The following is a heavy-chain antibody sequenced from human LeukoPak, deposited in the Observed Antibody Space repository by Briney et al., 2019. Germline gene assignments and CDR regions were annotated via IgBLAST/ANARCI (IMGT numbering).Heavy chain of an antibody. V-gene: IGHV4-59*11. CDR1: DGPIRSHY. CDR3: GRDALVGFLSYFYIDV. Sequence: SDTLSLTCTVSDGPIRSHYWTWIRQSPIKGLEWIGDISNSGSTKYNPSLRSRVTISIDTSRSQFSLRLSSVTAADTAVYYCGRDALVGFLSYFYIDVWGKGITVTVSS. CDR2: ISNSGST. D-gene: IGHD2-21*01. J-gene: IGHJ6*03.